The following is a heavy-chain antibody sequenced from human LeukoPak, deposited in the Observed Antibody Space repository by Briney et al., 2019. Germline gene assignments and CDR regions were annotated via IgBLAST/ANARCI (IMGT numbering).Heavy chain of an antibody. CDR1: GGSISSYY. D-gene: IGHD2-2*02. CDR2: IYYSGST. V-gene: IGHV4-59*01. J-gene: IGHJ5*02. Sequence: SETLSLTCTVSGGSISSYYWSWIRQPPGKGLEWIGYIYYSGSTNYNPSLKSRVTISVDTSKNQFSLKLSSVTAADTAVYYCARGQVKYQLLNPFDPWGQGTLVTVSS. CDR3: ARGQVKYQLLNPFDP.